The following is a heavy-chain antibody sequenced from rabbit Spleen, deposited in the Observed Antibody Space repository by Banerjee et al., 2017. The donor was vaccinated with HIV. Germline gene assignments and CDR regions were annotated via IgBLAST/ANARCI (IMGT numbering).Heavy chain of an antibody. CDR3: ARDTGSSFSSYGMDL. D-gene: IGHD8-1*01. Sequence: QEQVKETGGDLVKPGGTLTLTCTASGFSFSSNDYMCWVRQAPGKGLEWIACIAGGSSGFTYSATWAKGRFTCSKTSSTTVTLQMTSLTVADTATYFCARDTGSSFSSYGMDLWGPGTLVTVS. CDR2: IAGGSSGFT. V-gene: IGHV1S45*01. J-gene: IGHJ6*01. CDR1: GFSFSSNDY.